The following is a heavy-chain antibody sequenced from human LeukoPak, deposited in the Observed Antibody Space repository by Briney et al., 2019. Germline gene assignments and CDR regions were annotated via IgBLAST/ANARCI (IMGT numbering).Heavy chain of an antibody. D-gene: IGHD2-2*01. Sequence: TGGSLRLSCAVSGLTFSSYDMNWVRQAPGKGLEWVSSLTTDSRYIYYADSVKGRFTISRDNAKNSLYLEMNSLRAEDTAVYYCARARLGYCSSTSCYLDAFDIWGQGTMVTVSS. CDR2: LTTDSRYI. CDR1: GLTFSSYD. CDR3: ARARLGYCSSTSCYLDAFDI. J-gene: IGHJ3*02. V-gene: IGHV3-21*04.